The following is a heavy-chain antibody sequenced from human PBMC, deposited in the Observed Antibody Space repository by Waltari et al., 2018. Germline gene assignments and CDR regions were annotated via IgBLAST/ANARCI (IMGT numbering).Heavy chain of an antibody. CDR1: GGSISSHY. CDR2: IYYSGST. Sequence: QVQLQESGPGLVKPSETLSLTCTVSGGSISSHYWSWIRQPPGKGLEWIGYIYYSGSTNYNPSLKSRVTISVDTSKNQFSLKLSSVTAADTAVYYCARGSGGTFDYWGQGTLVTVSS. V-gene: IGHV4-59*11. D-gene: IGHD3-10*01. J-gene: IGHJ4*02. CDR3: ARGSGGTFDY.